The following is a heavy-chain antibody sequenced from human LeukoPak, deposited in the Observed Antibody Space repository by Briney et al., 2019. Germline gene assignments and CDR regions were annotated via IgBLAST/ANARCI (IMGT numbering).Heavy chain of an antibody. CDR2: ISAGATTT. J-gene: IGHJ4*02. V-gene: IGHV3-23*01. D-gene: IGHD5-18*01. CDR3: AKDQYSYGSLFDY. Sequence: GGSLRLSCETSGFTFTSYAVSWVRQAPGKGLEWVSAISAGATTTYYADSVKGRFTISRDNSKNTLYLQMNSLRAEDTAVYYCAKDQYSYGSLFDYWGQGTLVTVSS. CDR1: GFTFTSYA.